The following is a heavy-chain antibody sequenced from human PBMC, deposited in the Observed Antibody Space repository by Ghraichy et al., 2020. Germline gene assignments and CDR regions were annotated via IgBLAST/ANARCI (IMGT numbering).Heavy chain of an antibody. D-gene: IGHD3-10*01. J-gene: IGHJ4*02. CDR2: ISRSSSYI. V-gene: IGHV3-21*01. CDR3: ARDRGAYYYGSGSYGYFDY. Sequence: GALRLSCAASGFTFSTYSMNWVRQAPGKGLEWVSSISRSSSYIYYEDSVKGRFTISRDNAKNSLYLQMNSLRAEDTAVYYCARDRGAYYYGSGSYGYFDYWGQGTLVTVSS. CDR1: GFTFSTYS.